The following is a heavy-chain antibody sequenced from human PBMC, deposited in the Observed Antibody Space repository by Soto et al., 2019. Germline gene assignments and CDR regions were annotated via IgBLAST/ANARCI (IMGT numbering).Heavy chain of an antibody. CDR3: ARVLWVERFVDPYPFYYYYYMDV. D-gene: IGHD3-10*01. CDR2: VFHSGTT. CDR1: CGSISTYY. J-gene: IGHJ6*03. Sequence: SETLSLTCTVSCGSISTYYWSWLRQPPGRGLEWIGYVFHSGTTSYNPSLQSRVTISVDTSTNQFSLRLSSVTAADTAVYYCARVLWVERFVDPYPFYYYYYMDVWGKGTTVTVSS. V-gene: IGHV4-59*01.